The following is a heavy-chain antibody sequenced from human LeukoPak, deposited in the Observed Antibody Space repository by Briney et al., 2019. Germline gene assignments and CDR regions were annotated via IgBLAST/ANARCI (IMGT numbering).Heavy chain of an antibody. Sequence: SETLSLTCAVYGGSFSGYYWSWIRQPPGKGLEWIGEINHSGSTNYNPSLKSRVTISVDTSKNQFSLKLSSVTAADTAVYYCARAETYYGSGSYYFDYWGQGTLVTVSS. J-gene: IGHJ4*02. CDR2: INHSGST. D-gene: IGHD3-10*01. V-gene: IGHV4-34*01. CDR3: ARAETYYGSGSYYFDY. CDR1: GGSFSGYY.